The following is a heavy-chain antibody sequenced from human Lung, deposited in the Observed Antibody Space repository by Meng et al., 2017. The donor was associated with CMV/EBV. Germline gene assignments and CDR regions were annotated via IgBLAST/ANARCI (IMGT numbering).Heavy chain of an antibody. CDR3: ARDRGYANSWYEADY. D-gene: IGHD6-13*01. CDR2: INPSAGGT. CDR1: GYPFTIYY. Sequence: ASVKVSXKASGYPFTIYYMHWVRQAPGQGLEWMGIINPSAGGTSYAQKFRGRLTMTRDTSTSTVYMELSSLRSEDTAVYYCARDRGYANSWYEADYWGQRTLVTVSS. J-gene: IGHJ4*02. V-gene: IGHV1-46*01.